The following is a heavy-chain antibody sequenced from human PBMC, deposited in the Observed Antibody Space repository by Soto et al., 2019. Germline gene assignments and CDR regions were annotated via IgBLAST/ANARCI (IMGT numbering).Heavy chain of an antibody. J-gene: IGHJ4*02. D-gene: IGHD2-21*02. Sequence: GGSLRLSCAASGFTFSSYAMHWVRQAPGKGLEWVAVISYDGSNKYYADSVKGRFTISRDNSKNTLYLQMNSLRAEDTAVYYCARDGGMTYFYYFDYWGQGTLVTVSS. CDR2: ISYDGSNK. V-gene: IGHV3-30-3*01. CDR1: GFTFSSYA. CDR3: ARDGGMTYFYYFDY.